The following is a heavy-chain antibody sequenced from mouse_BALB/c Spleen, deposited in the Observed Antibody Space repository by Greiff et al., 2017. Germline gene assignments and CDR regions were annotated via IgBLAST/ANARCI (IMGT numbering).Heavy chain of an antibody. J-gene: IGHJ1*01. D-gene: IGHD1-1*02. CDR2: IDPANGNT. Sequence: EVKVVESGAELVKPGASVKLSCTASGFNIKDTYMHWVKQRPEQGLEWIGRIDPANGNTKYDPKFQGKATITADTSSNTAYLQLSSLTSEDTAVYYCARRGLWDWYFDVWGAGTTVTVSS. CDR1: GFNIKDTY. V-gene: IGHV14-3*02. CDR3: ARRGLWDWYFDV.